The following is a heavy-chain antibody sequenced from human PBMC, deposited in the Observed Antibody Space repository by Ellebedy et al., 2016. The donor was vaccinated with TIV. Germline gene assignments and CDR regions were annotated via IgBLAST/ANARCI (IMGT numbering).Heavy chain of an antibody. CDR1: GFTFDDNG. CDR2: INWNGGST. D-gene: IGHD2-8*01. J-gene: IGHJ4*02. CDR3: ARTNGEGTPFEY. V-gene: IGHV3-20*01. Sequence: GESLKISXAASGFTFDDNGMSWVRQAPGKGLEWVSGINWNGGSTGYADSVKGRFTISRDNAKNSLYLQMNSLRAEDTALYHCARTNGEGTPFEYWGQGTLVTVSS.